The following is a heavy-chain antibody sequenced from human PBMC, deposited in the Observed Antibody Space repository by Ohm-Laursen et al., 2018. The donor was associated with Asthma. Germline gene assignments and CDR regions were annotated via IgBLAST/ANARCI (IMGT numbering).Heavy chain of an antibody. V-gene: IGHV3-30*03. CDR2: ISYDGSNK. CDR3: ARPGPNAATTVTTWGYYYYGMDV. CDR1: GFTFSSYG. Sequence: SLRLSCAASGFTFSSYGMHWVRQAPGKGLEWVAVISYDGSNKYYADSVKGRFTISRDNSKNTLYLQMNSLRAEDTAVYYCARPGPNAATTVTTWGYYYYGMDVWGQGTTVTVSS. D-gene: IGHD4-11*01. J-gene: IGHJ6*02.